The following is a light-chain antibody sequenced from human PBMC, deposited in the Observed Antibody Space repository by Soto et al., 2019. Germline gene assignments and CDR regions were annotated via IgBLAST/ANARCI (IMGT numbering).Light chain of an antibody. CDR3: QQSYSMYT. Sequence: DIQMTQSPSSLSASVGDRVTITCRASQRISSYLNWYQQEPGKAPKLPIYAASSLQSGVPSRFSGSGSGTDFTLTISSLQPEDFGTYYCQQSYSMYTFGQGTKLEIK. CDR1: QRISSY. J-gene: IGKJ2*01. CDR2: AAS. V-gene: IGKV1-39*01.